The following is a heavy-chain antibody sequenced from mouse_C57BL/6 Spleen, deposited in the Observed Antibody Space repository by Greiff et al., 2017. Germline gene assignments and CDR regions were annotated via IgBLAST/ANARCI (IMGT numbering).Heavy chain of an antibody. Sequence: EVMLVESEGGLVQPGSSMKLSCTASGFTFSDYYMAWVRQVPEKGLEWVANINYDGSSTYYLDSLKSRFIISRDNAKNILYLQMSSLKSEDTATYYGARGHYSNYFDYWGQGTTLTVSS. CDR1: GFTFSDYY. CDR3: ARGHYSNYFDY. J-gene: IGHJ2*01. CDR2: INYDGSST. D-gene: IGHD2-5*01. V-gene: IGHV5-16*01.